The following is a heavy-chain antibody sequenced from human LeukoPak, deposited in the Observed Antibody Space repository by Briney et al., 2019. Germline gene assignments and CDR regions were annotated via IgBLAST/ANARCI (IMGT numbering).Heavy chain of an antibody. Sequence: ASVKVSCKVSGYTLTELSMHWVRQAPGKGLEWMGGFDPEDGETIYAQKFQGRVTMTEDTSTDTAYMELSSLRSEDTAVYYCASVPTRGAPDTFWFHYWGQGTLVTVSS. CDR1: GYTLTELS. CDR3: ASVPTRGAPDTFWFHY. CDR2: FDPEDGET. V-gene: IGHV1-24*01. J-gene: IGHJ4*02. D-gene: IGHD3-10*01.